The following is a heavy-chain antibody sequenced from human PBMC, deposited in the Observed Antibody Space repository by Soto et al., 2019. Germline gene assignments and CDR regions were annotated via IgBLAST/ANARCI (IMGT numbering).Heavy chain of an antibody. V-gene: IGHV3-30-3*01. J-gene: IGHJ4*02. CDR3: ASSLQWPGTFDY. CDR2: ISYDGSNK. D-gene: IGHD6-19*01. CDR1: GFTFSSYA. Sequence: QVQLVESGGGVVQPGRSLRLSCAASGFTFSSYAMHWVRQAPGKGLEWVAVISYDGSNKYYADSVKGRFTISRDNSKNTLYLQMNSLRAEDTAVYYCASSLQWPGTFDYWGQGTLVTVSS.